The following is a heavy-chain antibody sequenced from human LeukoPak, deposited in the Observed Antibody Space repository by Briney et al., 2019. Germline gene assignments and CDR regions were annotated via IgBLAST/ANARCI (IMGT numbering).Heavy chain of an antibody. CDR2: IYPGDSDT. D-gene: IGHD6-13*01. J-gene: IGHJ4*02. V-gene: IGHV5-51*01. Sequence: GESLKISCKVSGYTFTTYWIGWVRQMPGKGLEWMGIIYPGDSDTRYSPSFQGQVTISADKSISTAYLQWSSLKASDTAMYYCARSEQQLAKFDYWGQGTLVTVSS. CDR3: ARSEQQLAKFDY. CDR1: GYTFTTYW.